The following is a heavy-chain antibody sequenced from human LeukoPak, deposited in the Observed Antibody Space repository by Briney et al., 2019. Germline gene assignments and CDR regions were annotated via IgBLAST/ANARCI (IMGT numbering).Heavy chain of an antibody. Sequence: SSETLSLTCTVSGGSISNYYWTWIRQPPGKGLEWIGYIYYSGSTYYNPSLKSRVTISVDTSKNQFSLKLTSVTAADTAVYYCARLSGSPHPPFGYWGQGTLVTVSS. CDR3: ARLSGSPHPPFGY. CDR2: IYYSGST. D-gene: IGHD1-26*01. J-gene: IGHJ4*02. V-gene: IGHV4-59*08. CDR1: GGSISNYY.